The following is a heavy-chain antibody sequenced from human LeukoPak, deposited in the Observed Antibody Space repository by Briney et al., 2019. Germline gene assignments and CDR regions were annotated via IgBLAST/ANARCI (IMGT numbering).Heavy chain of an antibody. Sequence: SETLSLTCTVSGGSISSYYWSWIRQPPGKGLEWIEYIYYSGSTNFNPSLKSRVTISVDTSKNQFSLKLSSVTAADTAVYYCARDNLSPVTGYYYGMDVWGQGTTVTVSS. CDR2: IYYSGST. V-gene: IGHV4-59*01. D-gene: IGHD4-17*01. CDR1: GGSISSYY. CDR3: ARDNLSPVTGYYYGMDV. J-gene: IGHJ6*02.